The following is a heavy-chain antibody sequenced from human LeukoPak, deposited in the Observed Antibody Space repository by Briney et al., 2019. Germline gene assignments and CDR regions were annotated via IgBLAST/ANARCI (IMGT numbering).Heavy chain of an antibody. CDR2: INSDGSAT. V-gene: IGHV3-74*01. CDR3: ATDPDSGGWSTFDY. D-gene: IGHD6-19*01. CDR1: GFSFSRNW. J-gene: IGHJ4*02. Sequence: GGSLRLSCAASGFSFSRNWMRWVRQAPGKGLVWVSRINSDGSATHYADSVKGRFTISRDNAKNTLYLQMNSLRAEDTAVYYCATDPDSGGWSTFDYWGQGTLVTVSS.